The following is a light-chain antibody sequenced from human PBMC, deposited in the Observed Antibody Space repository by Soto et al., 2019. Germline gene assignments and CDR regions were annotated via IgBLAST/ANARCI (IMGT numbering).Light chain of an antibody. CDR2: AAS. Sequence: DIQLTQSPSFLSASVGDRVTITCRARQGISSFLAWYQQKPGKAPDRLIHAASSLQTGVPSRFSGSGYGTEFTLTISSLQPEDAATYYCQQFDHFPRPFGQGTKLDIK. CDR3: QQFDHFPRP. V-gene: IGKV1-9*01. CDR1: QGISSF. J-gene: IGKJ2*01.